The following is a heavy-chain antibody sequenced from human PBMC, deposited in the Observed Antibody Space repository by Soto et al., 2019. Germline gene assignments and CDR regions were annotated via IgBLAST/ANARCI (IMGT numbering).Heavy chain of an antibody. CDR1: GGSISSGDYY. V-gene: IGHV4-39*01. CDR3: AELAGYCSGTSCYGNYAMDV. Sequence: SETLSLTCTVSGGSISSGDYYWGWIRQPPGKGLEWIGSINYSGNTYYNPSLQSRVTISVDTSKNQFSLELSSVTAADTAVYYCAELAGYCSGTSCYGNYAMDVWGQGTTVTVSS. D-gene: IGHD2-2*01. J-gene: IGHJ6*02. CDR2: INYSGNT.